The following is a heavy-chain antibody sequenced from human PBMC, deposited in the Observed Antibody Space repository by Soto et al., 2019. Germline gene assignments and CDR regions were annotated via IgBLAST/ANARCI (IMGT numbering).Heavy chain of an antibody. Sequence: SVKVSCKASGGTFSSYAISWVRQAPGQGLEWMGGIIPIFGTANYAQKFQGRVTITADESTSTAYMELSSLRSEDTAVYYCARGGKTYYDFWSGYSPDGHYYYYGMDVWGQGTTVTVSS. CDR2: IIPIFGTA. J-gene: IGHJ6*02. CDR1: GGTFSSYA. CDR3: ARGGKTYYDFWSGYSPDGHYYYYGMDV. D-gene: IGHD3-3*01. V-gene: IGHV1-69*13.